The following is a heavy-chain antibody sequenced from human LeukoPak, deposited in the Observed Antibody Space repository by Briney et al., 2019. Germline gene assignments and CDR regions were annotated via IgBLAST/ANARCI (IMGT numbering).Heavy chain of an antibody. CDR1: GFTFSTYA. V-gene: IGHV3-23*01. J-gene: IGHJ4*02. CDR3: AKDLYGDYGGIDY. CDR2: IRGNSGST. Sequence: GGSRRLSCAASGFTFSTYAMSWVRQAPGKGLEWVSVIRGNSGSTYYADSVKGRFTISRDNSRNTLYLQMNSLRAEDTAIYYCAKDLYGDYGGIDYWGQGTLVTVSS. D-gene: IGHD4-17*01.